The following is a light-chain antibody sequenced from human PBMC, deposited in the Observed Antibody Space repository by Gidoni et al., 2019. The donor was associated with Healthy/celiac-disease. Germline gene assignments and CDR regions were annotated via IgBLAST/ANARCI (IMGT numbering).Light chain of an antibody. CDR1: QSVSSY. CDR3: QQHSNFPLS. CDR2: DAS. V-gene: IGKV3-11*01. J-gene: IGKJ4*01. Sequence: EIVLTQSPVTLSLSPGERATLSCRASQSVSSYLAWYQQKPGQAPRLIIYDASSRATGIPTRFSGSGSGTDFTLTISSLEPEDFAVYYCQQHSNFPLSFGGGTKVEIK.